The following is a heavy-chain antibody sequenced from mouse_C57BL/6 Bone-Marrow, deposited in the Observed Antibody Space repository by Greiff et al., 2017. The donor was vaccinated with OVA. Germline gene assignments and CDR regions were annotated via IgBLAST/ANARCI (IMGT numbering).Heavy chain of an antibody. Sequence: VKLMESGAELMKPGASVKLSCKATGYTFTGYWIEWVKQRPGHGLEWIGEILPGSGSTNYNEKFKGKATFTADTSSNTAYMQLSSLTTEDSAIYYCARERYYGSILYYAMDYWGQGTSVTVSS. V-gene: IGHV1-9*01. CDR3: ARERYYGSILYYAMDY. D-gene: IGHD1-1*01. J-gene: IGHJ4*01. CDR2: ILPGSGST. CDR1: GYTFTGYW.